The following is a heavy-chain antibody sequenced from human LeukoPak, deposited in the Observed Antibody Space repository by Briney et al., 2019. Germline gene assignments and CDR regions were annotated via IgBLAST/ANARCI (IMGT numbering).Heavy chain of an antibody. V-gene: IGHV4-4*02. CDR3: ARFGSSTWYKGAFET. CDR1: GDSISSNSW. CDR2: IHHDGTT. J-gene: IGHJ3*02. Sequence: SGTLSLTCAVSGDSISSNSWWTWVRQPPAQGLLWIGEIHHDGTTNYNPSLQSRVTISMDKSKNQFSLNLTSVTAADTAVYYCARFGSSTWYKGAFETWGQGTMVTVAS. D-gene: IGHD6-13*01.